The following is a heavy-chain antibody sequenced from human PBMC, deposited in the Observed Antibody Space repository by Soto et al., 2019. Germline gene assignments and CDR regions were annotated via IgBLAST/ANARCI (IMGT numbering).Heavy chain of an antibody. CDR2: IRVKAYGGTT. Sequence: GGSLRLSCTTSGFTFGDYAMSWFRQAPGEGLEWVGFIRVKAYGGTTDYAASVKGRFTISRDDSKFIAYLQMNSLKTEDTAVYYCTRGASNGYSYGPADSWGQGTLVTVSS. CDR3: TRGASNGYSYGPADS. J-gene: IGHJ4*02. D-gene: IGHD5-18*01. V-gene: IGHV3-49*03. CDR1: GFTFGDYA.